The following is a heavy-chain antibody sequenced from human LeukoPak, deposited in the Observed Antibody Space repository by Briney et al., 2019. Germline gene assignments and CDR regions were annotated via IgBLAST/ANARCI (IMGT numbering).Heavy chain of an antibody. J-gene: IGHJ4*02. CDR2: ISAYNGNT. V-gene: IGHV1-18*01. CDR1: GYTFTSYG. CDR3: ARDPGTRDYGDYDFDY. Sequence: PEASVTVSCKASGYTFTSYGISWVRQAPGQGLEWMGWISAYNGNTNYAQKLQGRVTMTTDTSTSTAYMELRSLRSDDTAVYYCARDPGTRDYGDYDFDYWGQGTLVTVSS. D-gene: IGHD4-17*01.